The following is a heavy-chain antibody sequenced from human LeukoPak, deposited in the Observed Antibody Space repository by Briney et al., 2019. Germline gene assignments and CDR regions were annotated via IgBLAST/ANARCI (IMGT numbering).Heavy chain of an antibody. CDR2: ISSSSSAI. J-gene: IGHJ3*02. Sequence: GGSLRLSCAASGFTFSSYAMSWVRQTPGKGLEWVSFISSSSSAIYYADSVKGRFTISRDNAKNSLFLQMNSLRAEDTAVYYCAREYSSSSGRAFDIWGQGTMVTVSS. D-gene: IGHD6-6*01. CDR3: AREYSSSSGRAFDI. CDR1: GFTFSSYA. V-gene: IGHV3-48*01.